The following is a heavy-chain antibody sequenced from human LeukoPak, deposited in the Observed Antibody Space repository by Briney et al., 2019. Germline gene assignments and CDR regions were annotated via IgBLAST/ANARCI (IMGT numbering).Heavy chain of an antibody. CDR3: ARGASRISRPGIDY. CDR1: GFTFSSYA. V-gene: IGHV3-30-3*01. CDR2: ISYDGSNK. Sequence: PGGSLRLSCAASGFTFSSYAMHWVRQAPGKGLEWVAVISYDGSNKYYADSVKGRFTISRDNSKNTLYLQMNSLRAEDTAVYYCARGASRISRPGIDYWGQGTLVTVSS. J-gene: IGHJ4*02. D-gene: IGHD3-3*02.